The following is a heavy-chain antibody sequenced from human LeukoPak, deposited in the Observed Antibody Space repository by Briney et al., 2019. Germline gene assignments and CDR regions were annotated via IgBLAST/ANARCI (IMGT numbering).Heavy chain of an antibody. J-gene: IGHJ6*04. V-gene: IGHV3-48*03. Sequence: GGSLRLSCAASGFSLSTYWMSWVRQAPGKGLEWVSYISSSGSTIYYADSVKGRFTISRDNAKNSLYLQMNSLRAEDTAVYYCAELGITMIGGVWGKGTTVTISS. D-gene: IGHD3-10*02. CDR1: GFSLSTYW. CDR3: AELGITMIGGV. CDR2: ISSSGSTI.